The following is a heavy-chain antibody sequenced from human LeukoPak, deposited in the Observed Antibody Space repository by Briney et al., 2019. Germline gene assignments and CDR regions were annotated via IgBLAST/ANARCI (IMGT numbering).Heavy chain of an antibody. CDR1: GFTFSHYC. J-gene: IGHJ3*02. CDR2: ISTGGTYI. V-gene: IGHV3-21*01. D-gene: IGHD2/OR15-2a*01. CDR3: ASARTTFSAFDI. Sequence: GGSLRLSCAASGFTFSHYCMNWVRQAPGKGLEWVSSISTGGTYIYYADSVKGRFTISRDNAKNSLYLQMSSLRAEDTAMYYCASARTTFSAFDIWGQGTMVTVSS.